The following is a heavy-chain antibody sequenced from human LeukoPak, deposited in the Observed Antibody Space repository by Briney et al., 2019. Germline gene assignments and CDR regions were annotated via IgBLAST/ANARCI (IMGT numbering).Heavy chain of an antibody. J-gene: IGHJ3*02. Sequence: SETLSLTCSVSGGSIHTYDWTWIRQPPGKGLEWIGNVYYSGTTYYNPSLKSRLTISVDTSKNQFSLKLNSVTAADTAVYFCARDCGGDSYLGAFDIWGQGTVVTVSS. CDR3: ARDCGGDSYLGAFDI. CDR1: GGSIHTYD. D-gene: IGHD2-21*02. V-gene: IGHV4-59*13. CDR2: VYYSGTT.